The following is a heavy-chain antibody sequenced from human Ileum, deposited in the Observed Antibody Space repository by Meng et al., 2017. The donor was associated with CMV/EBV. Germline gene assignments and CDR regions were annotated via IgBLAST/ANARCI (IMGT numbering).Heavy chain of an antibody. V-gene: IGHV1-46*01. J-gene: IGHJ5*02. CDR2: INPSGGST. Sequence: ASVKVSCKASGYTFTSYYMHWVRQAPGQGLEWMGIINPSGGSTSYAQKFKGRVTMTRDTSTSTVYMELSSLTSEDTAVYYCARDLGEDCSSTSCYRFDPWGQGTLVTVSS. CDR1: GYTFTSYY. D-gene: IGHD2-2*01. CDR3: ARDLGEDCSSTSCYRFDP.